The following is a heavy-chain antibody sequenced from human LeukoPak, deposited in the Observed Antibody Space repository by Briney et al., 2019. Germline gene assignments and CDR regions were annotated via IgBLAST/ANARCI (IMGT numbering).Heavy chain of an antibody. V-gene: IGHV3-23*01. Sequence: GGSLRLSCAASGFTFSSYGMSWVRQAPGKGLEWVSAISGSGGSTYYADSVKGRFTISRDNSKNTLYLQMNSLRAEDTAVYYCAKDREQLWSYGGYWGQGTLVTVSS. CDR2: ISGSGGST. CDR1: GFTFSSYG. J-gene: IGHJ4*02. CDR3: AKDREQLWSYGGY. D-gene: IGHD5-18*01.